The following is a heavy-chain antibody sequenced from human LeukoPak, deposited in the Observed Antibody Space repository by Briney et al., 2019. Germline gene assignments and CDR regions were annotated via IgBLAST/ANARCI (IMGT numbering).Heavy chain of an antibody. V-gene: IGHV4-59*08. CDR2: IFYTGST. CDR3: ARRGMAARSTIGNFDI. CDR1: GDSISSSY. J-gene: IGHJ3*02. Sequence: SETLSLTCTVPGDSISSSYWSWIRQPPGRGLEWIGYIFYTGSTNYNPSLKSRVTMSVDTSKNQFSLNLNSVTAADTAVYYCARRGMAARSTIGNFDIWGQGTMVTVSS. D-gene: IGHD5/OR15-5a*01.